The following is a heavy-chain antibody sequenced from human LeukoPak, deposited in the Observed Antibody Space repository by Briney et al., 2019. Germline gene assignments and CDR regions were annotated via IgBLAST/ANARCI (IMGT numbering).Heavy chain of an antibody. CDR1: GFTFSSSW. J-gene: IGHJ4*02. CDR2: MNQDGSRK. D-gene: IGHD3-10*01. CDR3: TRDSQGSGTYSTDH. V-gene: IGHV3-7*03. Sequence: PGGSLRLSCVASGFTFSSSWMSWVRQGPGKGPEWVANMNQDGSRKYYVDSVKGGFTISRDNAKNSLFLQMNGLRDEDTAVYYCTRDSQGSGTYSTDHWGQGTLVTVSS.